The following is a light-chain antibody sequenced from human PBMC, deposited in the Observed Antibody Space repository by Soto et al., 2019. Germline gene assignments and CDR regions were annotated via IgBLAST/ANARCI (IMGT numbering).Light chain of an antibody. CDR3: QQYNNWPPEIT. CDR2: GAA. J-gene: IGKJ5*01. V-gene: IGKV3-15*01. CDR1: QSVSSD. Sequence: EIVMTQSPATLSVSPGERATLSCRTSQSVSSDLAWYQQKPGRAPRLLIYGAATRATGIPARLSGSGSGTEFTLTIISLQSEDLAVYYCQQYNNWPPEITFGQGTRLEMK.